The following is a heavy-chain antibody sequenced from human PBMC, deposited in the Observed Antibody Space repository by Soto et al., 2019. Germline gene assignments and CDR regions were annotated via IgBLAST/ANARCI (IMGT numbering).Heavy chain of an antibody. J-gene: IGHJ6*02. D-gene: IGHD2-15*01. CDR3: ARRGCSGGSCYLDV. Sequence: VASVKVSCKASGYTFTSYYMHWVRQAPGQGLEWMGWFNPNSGGTNYAQKFQGRVTMTRDTSISTAYMELSRLRSDDTAVYYCARRGCSGGSCYLDVWGQGTTVTVSS. CDR2: FNPNSGGT. CDR1: GYTFTSYY. V-gene: IGHV1-2*02.